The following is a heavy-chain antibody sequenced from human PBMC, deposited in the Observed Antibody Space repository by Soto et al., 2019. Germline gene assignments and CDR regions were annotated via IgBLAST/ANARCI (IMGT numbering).Heavy chain of an antibody. J-gene: IGHJ6*02. CDR2: IIPILGIA. D-gene: IGHD6-19*01. CDR1: GGTFSSYT. CDR3: ARDRTAKPDSCGWSVSYGMDV. Sequence: QVQLVQSGAEVKKPGSSVKVSCKASGGTFSSYTISWVRQAPGQGLEWMGRIIPILGIANHAQKFQGRVTITADKSTSTAYMELSSLRSEDTAVYYCARDRTAKPDSCGWSVSYGMDVWGQGTTVTVSS. V-gene: IGHV1-69*08.